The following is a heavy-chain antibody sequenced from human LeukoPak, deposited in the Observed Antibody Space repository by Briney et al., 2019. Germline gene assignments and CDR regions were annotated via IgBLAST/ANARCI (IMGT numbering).Heavy chain of an antibody. J-gene: IGHJ4*02. D-gene: IGHD6-19*01. CDR2: ISYDGSNK. V-gene: IGHV3-30*18. CDR1: GFTFSRYG. Sequence: GGSLRLSCAASGFTFSRYGMHWVRQASGKGLEWVAVISYDGSNKYYADSVKGRFTISRDNSKNTLYLQMNSLRAEDTAVYYCAKSGGTSSSGLGYWGQGTLVTVSS. CDR3: AKSGGTSSSGLGY.